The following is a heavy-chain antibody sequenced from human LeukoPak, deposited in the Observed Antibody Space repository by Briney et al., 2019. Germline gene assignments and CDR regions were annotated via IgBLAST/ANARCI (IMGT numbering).Heavy chain of an antibody. CDR2: IRYDGNNK. Sequence: GGSLRLSCAASGFTFSNYGLHWVRQAPGKGLEWVAFIRYDGNNKYYADSVKGRFTISRDNAKNSLYLQMNSLRAEDTAVYYCAMSGYSSSWRLDYWGQGTLVTVSS. V-gene: IGHV3-30*02. CDR1: GFTFSNYG. CDR3: AMSGYSSSWRLDY. J-gene: IGHJ4*02. D-gene: IGHD6-13*01.